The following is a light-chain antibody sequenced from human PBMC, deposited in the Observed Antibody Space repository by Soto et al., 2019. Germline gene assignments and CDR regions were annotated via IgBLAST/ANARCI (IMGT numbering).Light chain of an antibody. CDR1: QSVSSN. Sequence: EIVMTQSPATLSVSPGERATLSCRASQSVSSNLAWYQQKPGQAPRLLIYGASTRATGIPARFSGSGSGTESTLTISSPQSEDFAVYYCQQYNNWPPWTYGQGTKGEIK. CDR3: QQYNNWPPWT. CDR2: GAS. J-gene: IGKJ1*01. V-gene: IGKV3-15*01.